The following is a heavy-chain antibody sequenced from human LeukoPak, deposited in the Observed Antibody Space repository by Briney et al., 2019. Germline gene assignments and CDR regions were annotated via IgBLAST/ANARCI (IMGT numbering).Heavy chain of an antibody. CDR2: IWSYGNNR. V-gene: IGHV3-30*02. Sequence: GGSLRLSCAASGFTFRNYGMHWVRQATGKWLEWLSFIWSYGNNRFYADSVKGRFTISRDNCKNMLYLQMDTLRAEDTALYYCAKDPGASVSGFYMDVWGKGTKVIVSS. CDR3: AKDPGASVSGFYMDV. D-gene: IGHD2-8*02. J-gene: IGHJ6*03. CDR1: GFTFRNYG.